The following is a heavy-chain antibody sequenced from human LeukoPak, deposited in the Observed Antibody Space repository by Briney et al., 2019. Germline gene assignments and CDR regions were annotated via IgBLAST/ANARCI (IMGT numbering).Heavy chain of an antibody. CDR1: GGSLSGYY. Sequence: SETLSLTCAVYGGSLSGYYWSWIRQPPGKGLEWIGEINHSGSTYYNPSLKSRVTISVDTSKNQFSLKLSSVTAADTAVYYCAASSASSTFDYWGQGTLVTVSS. J-gene: IGHJ4*02. CDR3: AASSASSTFDY. D-gene: IGHD2-2*01. CDR2: INHSGST. V-gene: IGHV4-34*01.